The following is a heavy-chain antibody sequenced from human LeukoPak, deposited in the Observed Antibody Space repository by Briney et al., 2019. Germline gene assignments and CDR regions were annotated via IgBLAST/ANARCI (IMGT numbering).Heavy chain of an antibody. V-gene: IGHV4-59*01. D-gene: IGHD6-13*01. J-gene: IGHJ6*02. CDR1: GGSINDAS. CDR2: IYHSGGT. Sequence: PSETLSLTCTVSGGSINDASWNWIRKPPGQGLEWIGYIYHSGGTNYNPSLKSRVTISLDTSKNQFSLKLSSVTAADTAVYYCARGESKGSSWLTYYYYGMDVWGQGTTVTVSS. CDR3: ARGESKGSSWLTYYYYGMDV.